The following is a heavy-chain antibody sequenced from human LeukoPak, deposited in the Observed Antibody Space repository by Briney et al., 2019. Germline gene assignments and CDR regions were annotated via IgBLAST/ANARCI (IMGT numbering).Heavy chain of an antibody. D-gene: IGHD3-10*01. CDR2: IYYTGST. V-gene: IGHV4-59*01. Sequence: SETLSLTCTVSGGSISSYYWSWIRQPAGKGLEWIGYIYYTGSTNHNPSLRNRVTISVDTSKNQFSLKLSSVTAADTAVYYCTRDGVKTPGTGSFDYWGQGTLVTVSS. CDR1: GGSISSYY. J-gene: IGHJ4*02. CDR3: TRDGVKTPGTGSFDY.